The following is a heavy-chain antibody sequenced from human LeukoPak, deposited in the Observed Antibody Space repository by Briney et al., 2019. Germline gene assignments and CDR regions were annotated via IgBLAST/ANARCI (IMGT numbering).Heavy chain of an antibody. CDR2: ISDDSSFT. D-gene: IGHD5-12*01. J-gene: IGHJ4*02. V-gene: IGHV3-23*01. Sequence: GGSLRLSCAASGLVFGKYAMAWVRQAPGKGLECVSIISDDSSFTYYLDSVKGRSTIFRDNSKNTLYLHMNSLKAEDAAVYYCAKGRCSGPGCDSFDYWGQGALVTVSS. CDR1: GLVFGKYA. CDR3: AKGRCSGPGCDSFDY.